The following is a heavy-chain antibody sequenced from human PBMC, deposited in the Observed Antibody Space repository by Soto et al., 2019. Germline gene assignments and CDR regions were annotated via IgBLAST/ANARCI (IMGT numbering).Heavy chain of an antibody. V-gene: IGHV5-10-1*01. CDR2: IDPSDSYI. D-gene: IGHD3-16*01. CDR1: GYSFTKYW. CDR3: ARHYICRGGDCYYYGMDV. J-gene: IGHJ6*02. Sequence: GESLKISCKGSGYSFTKYWISWVRQMPGKGLEWMGRIDPSDSYINYSPSFQGHVTISADKSINTAYLQWSSLRASDTAIYYCARHYICRGGDCYYYGMDVWGQGTAVTVSS.